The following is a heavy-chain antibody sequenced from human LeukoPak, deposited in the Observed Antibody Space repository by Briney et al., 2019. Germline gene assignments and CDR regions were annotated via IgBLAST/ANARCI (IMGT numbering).Heavy chain of an antibody. CDR2: IYYSGST. D-gene: IGHD1-26*01. J-gene: IGHJ3*02. V-gene: IGHV4-59*01. CDR3: ARDGATHAFDI. Sequence: KSSETLSLTCTVSGGSISSYYWSWIRQPPGKGLEWIGYIYYSGSTNYNPSLKSRVTISVDTSKNQFSLKLSSVTAADTAVYYCARDGATHAFDIWGQGTMVTVSS. CDR1: GGSISSYY.